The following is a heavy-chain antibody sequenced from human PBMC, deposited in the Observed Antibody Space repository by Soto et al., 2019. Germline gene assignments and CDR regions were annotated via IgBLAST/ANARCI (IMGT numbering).Heavy chain of an antibody. Sequence: EVQLVESGGGLVQPGGSLRLSCAASGFTFSSYWMHWVRQAPGKGLVWVSRINSDVSSTSYADSVKGRFTISRDNAKNTLYLQMNSLRAEDTAVYYCARETIGYCSGGSCYPYDYYYGMDVWGQGTTVTVSS. CDR3: ARETIGYCSGGSCYPYDYYYGMDV. V-gene: IGHV3-74*01. CDR2: INSDVSST. D-gene: IGHD2-15*01. J-gene: IGHJ6*02. CDR1: GFTFSSYW.